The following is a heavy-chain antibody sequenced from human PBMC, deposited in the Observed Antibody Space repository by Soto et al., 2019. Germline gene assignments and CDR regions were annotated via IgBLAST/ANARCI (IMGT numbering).Heavy chain of an antibody. Sequence: GESLKSSFHGSGYNFATSWIGWIRQIPGKVLELMGIIYPGDSDDRYNPSFEGQVTISADKSMNTAYLNWSSLKASDTALYYGAKLRLGDVGGAPKYWVDTGGQG. J-gene: IGHJ5*02. D-gene: IGHD3-16*01. CDR2: IYPGDSDD. CDR1: GYNFATSW. V-gene: IGHV5-51*01. CDR3: AKLRLGDVGGAPKYWVDT.